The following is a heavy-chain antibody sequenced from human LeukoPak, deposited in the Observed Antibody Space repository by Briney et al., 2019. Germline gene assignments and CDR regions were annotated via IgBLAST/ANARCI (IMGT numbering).Heavy chain of an antibody. CDR1: GFTFSGHS. Sequence: GRSLRLSCAASGFTFSGHSMHWVRQAPGKGLEWVALISYDGSNKYYADSVKGRFTISRDNSKNTLYLQMDSLRAEDTAVYYCARLRYSSSAFDIWGQGTMVTVSS. CDR2: ISYDGSNK. CDR3: ARLRYSSSAFDI. V-gene: IGHV3-30-3*01. D-gene: IGHD6-6*01. J-gene: IGHJ3*02.